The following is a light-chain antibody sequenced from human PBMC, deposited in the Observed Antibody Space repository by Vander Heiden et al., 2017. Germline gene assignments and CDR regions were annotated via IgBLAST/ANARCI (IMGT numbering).Light chain of an antibody. CDR1: ELSDKY. CDR3: QAWDDSAAV. V-gene: IGLV3-1*01. Sequence: SYALTQPLSVSVSPGQTASIPCSGNELSDKYVCWYQQKPRQSPVLVIYKDTKRPSGIPERFSGSNSGNTATLTISGTQAMDEADYYCQAWDDSAAVFGTGTKVTVL. CDR2: KDT. J-gene: IGLJ1*01.